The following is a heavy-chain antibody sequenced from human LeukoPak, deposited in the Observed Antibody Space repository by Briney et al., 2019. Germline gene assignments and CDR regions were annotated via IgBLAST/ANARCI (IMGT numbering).Heavy chain of an antibody. V-gene: IGHV3-7*01. D-gene: IGHD4/OR15-4a*01. CDR3: ARDTPGYGAYEN. CDR1: GFTFKSYW. J-gene: IGHJ4*02. CDR2: IKDDGSAE. Sequence: PGGSLRLSCGASGFTFKSYWMTWVRQAPGKGLEWVGNIKDDGSAEYYVDSVKGRFTIPRDNAENSLYLQMNNLRVEDTALYYCARDTPGYGAYENWGQGTRVTVSS.